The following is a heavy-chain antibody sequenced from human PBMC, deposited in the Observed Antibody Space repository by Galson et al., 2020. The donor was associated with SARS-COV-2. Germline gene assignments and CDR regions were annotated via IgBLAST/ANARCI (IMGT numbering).Heavy chain of an antibody. V-gene: IGHV3-23*01. J-gene: IGHJ4*02. CDR3: ANNMGGTSARLVC. CDR2: ITGSGGST. D-gene: IGHD1-26*01. CDR1: GFTFSYYA. Sequence: GASLRLACAASGFTFSYYATSWVRQPPGKGLEWISVITGSGGSTYYADSVKGRFTRSRDNSRNTVYLQMDSLKAADTAVYFCANNMGGTSARLVCWGQGTLVTVSS.